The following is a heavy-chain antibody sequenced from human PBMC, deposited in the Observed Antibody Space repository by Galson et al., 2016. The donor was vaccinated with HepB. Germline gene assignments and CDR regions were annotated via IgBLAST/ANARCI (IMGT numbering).Heavy chain of an antibody. J-gene: IGHJ3*02. Sequence: TLSLTCTVSGGSVSSGSYYWNWIRQPPGKGLEWIGYIYYSGNTDYNPSLNSRATIPVETSKNQFSLRLSSVTAADTAVYYCAIRRGPTYYFDTSGPEGAFDIWGQGTLVTVSS. CDR1: GGSVSSGSYY. V-gene: IGHV4-61*01. D-gene: IGHD3-22*01. CDR3: AIRRGPTYYFDTSGPEGAFDI. CDR2: IYYSGNT.